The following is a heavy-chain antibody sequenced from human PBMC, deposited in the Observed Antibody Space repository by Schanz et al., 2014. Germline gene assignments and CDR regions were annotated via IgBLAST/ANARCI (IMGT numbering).Heavy chain of an antibody. CDR1: GYTFTSDS. V-gene: IGHV1-46*01. J-gene: IGHJ4*02. CDR3: ARAYLGCYGDFAY. D-gene: IGHD4-17*01. CDR2: INPIGGST. Sequence: QILLVQPGPEVKKPGASVKVSCKASGYTFTSDSMHWVRQAPGQGLEWMGIINPIGGSTTYAQKFQGAVTLTTDTSTDTAYLELTSLRSEDTAVYFCARAYLGCYGDFAYWGQGTLLTVSS.